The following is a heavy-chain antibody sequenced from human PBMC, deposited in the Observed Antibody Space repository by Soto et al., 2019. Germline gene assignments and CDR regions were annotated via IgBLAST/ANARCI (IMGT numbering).Heavy chain of an antibody. J-gene: IGHJ4*02. Sequence: GGSLRLSCAASGFTFRNYAMNWVRQAPGKGLEGVSGISGGGGNTYYADSVKGRFSVSRDNSQNTLFLQMNSLRAEDTAVYYCAKEAATGEFDYWGQGTLVTVSS. CDR2: ISGGGGNT. CDR1: GFTFRNYA. V-gene: IGHV3-23*01. D-gene: IGHD7-27*01. CDR3: AKEAATGEFDY.